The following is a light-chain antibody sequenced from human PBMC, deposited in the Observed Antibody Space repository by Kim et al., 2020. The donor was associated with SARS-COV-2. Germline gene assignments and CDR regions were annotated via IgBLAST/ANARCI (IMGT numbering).Light chain of an antibody. CDR2: AAS. CDR3: QQYYSYPPT. CDR1: QGIRSY. J-gene: IGKJ1*01. Sequence: ASAGDRVTITCRASQGIRSYLAWYQQKPGKAPKLLIYAASTLQSGVPSRFSGSGSGTDFTLTISCLQSEDFATYYCQQYYSYPPTFGQGTKVDIK. V-gene: IGKV1-8*01.